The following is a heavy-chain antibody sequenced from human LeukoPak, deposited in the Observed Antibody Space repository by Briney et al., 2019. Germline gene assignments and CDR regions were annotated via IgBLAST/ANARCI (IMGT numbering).Heavy chain of an antibody. Sequence: ASVKVSCKASGYTFTSYDINWVRQAPGQGLEWMGWISAYNGNTNYAQKLQGRVTMTTDTSTSTAYMELRSLRSDDTAVYYCASGWAIMAGGAEYFQHWGQGTLVTVSS. CDR2: ISAYNGNT. V-gene: IGHV1-18*01. CDR3: ASGWAIMAGGAEYFQH. CDR1: GYTFTSYD. J-gene: IGHJ1*01. D-gene: IGHD6-19*01.